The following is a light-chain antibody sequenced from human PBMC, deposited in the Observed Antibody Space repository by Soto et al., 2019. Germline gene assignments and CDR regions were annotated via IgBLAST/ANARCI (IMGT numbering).Light chain of an antibody. Sequence: DIQMTQSPSPLSASVGDRVTITCRASQTISTYLNWYQQKPGKAPKLLIYGASSLQSGVPSRFSGSGSGTEFALTISSLQADDFATYYCQQYNSYPPNFGGGTKV. V-gene: IGKV1-39*01. CDR2: GAS. CDR1: QTISTY. CDR3: QQYNSYPPN. J-gene: IGKJ4*01.